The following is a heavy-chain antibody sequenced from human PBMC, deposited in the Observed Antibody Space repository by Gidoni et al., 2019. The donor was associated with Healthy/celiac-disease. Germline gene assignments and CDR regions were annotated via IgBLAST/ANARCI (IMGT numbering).Heavy chain of an antibody. CDR1: AFTFSSSW. V-gene: IGHV3-7*03. J-gene: IGHJ3*02. D-gene: IGHD3-10*01. CDR3: ARDASVLLWFGVPGSFDI. Sequence: EVQLVESGGGLVQPGGSLRLSCAASAFTFSSSWMSWVRQAPGKGLEWVANIKQDGSEKYYVDSVKGRFTISRDNAKNSLYLQMNSLRAEDTAVYYCARDASVLLWFGVPGSFDIWGQGTMVTVSS. CDR2: IKQDGSEK.